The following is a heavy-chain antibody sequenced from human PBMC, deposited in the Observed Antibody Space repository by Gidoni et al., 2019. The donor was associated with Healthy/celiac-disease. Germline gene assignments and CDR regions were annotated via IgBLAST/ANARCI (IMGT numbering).Heavy chain of an antibody. CDR2: ISWNSGSI. D-gene: IGHD3-3*01. CDR3: AKDIRGTIFGSYGMDV. V-gene: IGHV3-9*01. Sequence: EVQLVESGGGLVQPGRSLRLSCAASGFTFDDYAMHWVRQAPGKGLEWVSGISWNSGSIGYADSVKGRFTISRDNAKNSLYLQMNSLRAEDTALYYCAKDIRGTIFGSYGMDVWGQGTTVTVSS. J-gene: IGHJ6*02. CDR1: GFTFDDYA.